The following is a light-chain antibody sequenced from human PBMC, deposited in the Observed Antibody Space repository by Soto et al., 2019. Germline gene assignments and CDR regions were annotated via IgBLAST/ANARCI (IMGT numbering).Light chain of an antibody. V-gene: IGKV3-20*01. CDR3: QQYGSSPPT. Sequence: EIVLTQSPATLSLSPGERATLSCRASQSVSSYLAWYQQKPGQAPRLLIYAASVRANDITARFSGSGSGTEFTLTISSLQPEDFAVYYCQQYGSSPPTFGEGTKVDIK. J-gene: IGKJ1*01. CDR1: QSVSSY. CDR2: AAS.